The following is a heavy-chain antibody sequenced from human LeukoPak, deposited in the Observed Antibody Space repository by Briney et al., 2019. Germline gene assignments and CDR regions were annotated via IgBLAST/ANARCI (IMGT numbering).Heavy chain of an antibody. CDR2: ISGSGGST. CDR1: GFTFSSYA. J-gene: IGHJ3*02. CDR3: AKDQGILTGYYPDAFDI. Sequence: TGGSLRLSCAASGFTFSSYAMSWVRQAPGKGLEWVLAISGSGGSTYYADSVKGRFTISRDNSKNTLYLQMNSLRAEDTAVYYCAKDQGILTGYYPDAFDIWGQGTMVTVSS. D-gene: IGHD3-9*01. V-gene: IGHV3-23*01.